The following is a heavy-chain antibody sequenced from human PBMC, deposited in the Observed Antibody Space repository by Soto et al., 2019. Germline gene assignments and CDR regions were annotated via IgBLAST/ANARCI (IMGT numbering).Heavy chain of an antibody. CDR3: ARGRAWFDP. Sequence: PGGSLRLSCAASGFTFSGFWMSWVRQAPGKGLEWVANIKQDGSEKYYVDSVKGRFTISRDNAKNSLYLQMNSLRAEDTAVYYCARGRAWFDPWGEGTLVTGSS. V-gene: IGHV3-7*01. J-gene: IGHJ5*02. CDR2: IKQDGSEK. CDR1: GFTFSGFW.